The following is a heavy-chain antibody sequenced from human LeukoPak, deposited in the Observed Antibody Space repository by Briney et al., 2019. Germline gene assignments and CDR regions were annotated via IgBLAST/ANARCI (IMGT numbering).Heavy chain of an antibody. CDR3: ARALTTLTYEGY. CDR2: ISGSNSYI. D-gene: IGHD1-1*01. V-gene: IGHV3-21*01. J-gene: IGHJ4*02. CDR1: VFTFSSYT. Sequence: GGSLRLSCAASVFTFSSYTMHCIRQAPGKGLEWVSSISGSNSYIFYADSVKGRFTVSRDNAKVSLYLQMNSLRAEDTAVYYCARALTTLTYEGYWGQGTLVTVSS.